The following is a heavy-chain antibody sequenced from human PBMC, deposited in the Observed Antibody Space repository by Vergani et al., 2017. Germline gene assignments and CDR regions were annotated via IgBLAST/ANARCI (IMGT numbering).Heavy chain of an antibody. D-gene: IGHD3-10*01. CDR3: ARDYILMVRGVIGY. CDR1: GYIFRSHD. CDR2: INPNSGGT. J-gene: IGHJ4*02. Sequence: QVQLVQSGAEVKKPGASVKVSCKAPGYIFRSHDINWVRQAPGQGLEWMGWINPNSGGTNYAQKFQGRVTMTRDTSISTAYMELSRLRSDDTAVYYCARDYILMVRGVIGYWGQGTLVTVSS. V-gene: IGHV1-2*02.